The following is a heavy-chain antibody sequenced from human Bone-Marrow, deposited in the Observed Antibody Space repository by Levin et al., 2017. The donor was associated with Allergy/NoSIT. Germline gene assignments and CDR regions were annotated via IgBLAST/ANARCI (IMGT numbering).Heavy chain of an antibody. CDR3: AKGYGSGSYQSYYDYYMDV. V-gene: IGHV3-23*01. CDR2: ISGSGGST. CDR1: GFTFSSYA. J-gene: IGHJ6*03. D-gene: IGHD3-10*01. Sequence: PGGSLRLSCAASGFTFSSYAMSWVRQAPGRGLEWVSAISGSGGSTYYADSVKGRFTISRDNSKNTLYLQMNSLRAEDTAVYYCAKGYGSGSYQSYYDYYMDVWGKGTTVTVSS.